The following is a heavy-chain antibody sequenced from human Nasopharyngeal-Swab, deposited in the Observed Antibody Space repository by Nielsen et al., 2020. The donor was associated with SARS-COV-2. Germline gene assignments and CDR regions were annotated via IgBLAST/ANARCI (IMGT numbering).Heavy chain of an antibody. J-gene: IGHJ4*02. D-gene: IGHD3-10*01. CDR3: ARARYYYGSGSYLNYFDY. Sequence: VRQAPGKGLERVSSISSSSSYIYYADSVKGRFTISRDNAKNSLYLQMNSLRAEDTAVYYCARARYYYGSGSYLNYFDYWGQGTLVTVSS. V-gene: IGHV3-21*04. CDR2: ISSSSSYI.